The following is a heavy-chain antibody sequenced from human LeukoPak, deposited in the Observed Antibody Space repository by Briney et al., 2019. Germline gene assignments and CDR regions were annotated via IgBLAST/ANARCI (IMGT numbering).Heavy chain of an antibody. V-gene: IGHV3-74*01. CDR2: INSDGSST. CDR1: GFTFSSYW. D-gene: IGHD5-12*01. J-gene: IGHJ4*02. CDR3: ARDEAYDLIDY. Sequence: PGGSLRLSCAASGFTFSSYWMHWVRQAPGKGLVWVSRINSDGSSTSYADSVKGRFTISRDNAKNSLYLQMNSLRAEDTAVYYCARDEAYDLIDYWGQGTLVTVSS.